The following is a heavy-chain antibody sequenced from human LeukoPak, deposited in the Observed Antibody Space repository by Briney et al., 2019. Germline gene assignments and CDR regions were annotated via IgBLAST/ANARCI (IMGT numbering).Heavy chain of an antibody. CDR1: GGSFSGYY. CDR2: INPSRNT. D-gene: IGHD3-16*01. Sequence: PSETLSLTCAVLGGSFSGYYWNWIRQPPGKGLEWIGQINPSRNTNYNPSLKSRVTISVDTSKNQFSLKLSSVTAADTAVYYCARGSYGVDYFDYWGQGTLVTVSS. J-gene: IGHJ4*02. CDR3: ARGSYGVDYFDY. V-gene: IGHV4-34*01.